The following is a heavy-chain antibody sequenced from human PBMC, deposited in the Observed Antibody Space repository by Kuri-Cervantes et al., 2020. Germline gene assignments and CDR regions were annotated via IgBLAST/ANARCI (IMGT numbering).Heavy chain of an antibody. Sequence: GGSLRLSCVTSGFTFNTYWMNWVRQAPGKGLEWVANIKEDESAKYYVDSVRGRFTISRDNAKNSLYLQMNSLRAEDTAVYYCARDPKAPPNYGDYINDNWYFDLWGRGTLVTVSS. V-gene: IGHV3-7*01. CDR3: ARDPKAPPNYGDYINDNWYFDL. CDR2: IKEDESAK. CDR1: GFTFNTYW. J-gene: IGHJ2*01. D-gene: IGHD4-17*01.